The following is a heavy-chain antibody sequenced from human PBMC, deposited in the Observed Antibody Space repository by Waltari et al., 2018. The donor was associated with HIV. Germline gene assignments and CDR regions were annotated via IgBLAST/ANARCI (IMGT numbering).Heavy chain of an antibody. CDR1: GGTFSSYA. CDR3: ARSGMDYYDSSGYSNLDY. J-gene: IGHJ4*02. D-gene: IGHD3-22*01. Sequence: QVQLVQSGAEVKKPGSSVKVSCKASGGTFSSYAISWVRQAPGQGLEWRGGSIPIFGTANYAQKFQGRVTMTADESTSTAYMELSSLRSEYTAVYYCARSGMDYYDSSGYSNLDYWGQGTLVTVSS. CDR2: SIPIFGTA. V-gene: IGHV1-69*01.